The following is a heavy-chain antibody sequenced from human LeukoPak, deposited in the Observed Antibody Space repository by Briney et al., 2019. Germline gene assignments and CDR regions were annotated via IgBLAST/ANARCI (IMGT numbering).Heavy chain of an antibody. Sequence: SETLSLTCAVYGGSFSGYYWTWIRQSPGKGLEWIGEINPSGSTYYNPSLKSRLTISRDTSKNQISLRLSSATAADTAVYYCARGRQEISMILVVVTGVSYYLDVWGKGTTVTVS. D-gene: IGHD3-22*01. CDR3: ARGRQEISMILVVVTGVSYYLDV. V-gene: IGHV4-34*01. J-gene: IGHJ6*03. CDR2: INPSGST. CDR1: GGSFSGYY.